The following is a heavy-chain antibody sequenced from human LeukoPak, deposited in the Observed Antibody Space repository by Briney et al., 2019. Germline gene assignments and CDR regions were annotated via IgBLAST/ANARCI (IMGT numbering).Heavy chain of an antibody. CDR1: GFTFDEYA. CDR3: AEGVVRVSDQIFDY. CDR2: ISGDGGST. V-gene: IGHV3-43*02. D-gene: IGHD3-10*01. J-gene: IGHJ4*02. Sequence: QPGGSLRLSCAASGFTFDEYAMHWVRHAPGKGLEWVSLISGDGGSTYYADSVKGRFTISRDNSKNSLYLQMNSLRTEDTALYYCAEGVVRVSDQIFDYWGQGTLVTVSS.